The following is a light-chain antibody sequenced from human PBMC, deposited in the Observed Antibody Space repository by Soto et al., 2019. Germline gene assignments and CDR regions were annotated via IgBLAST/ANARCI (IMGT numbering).Light chain of an antibody. J-gene: IGKJ3*01. CDR1: QSVSSSY. V-gene: IGKV3-20*01. Sequence: EIVLTQSPGTLSLSPGERATLSCRASQSVSSSYLAWYQQKPGQAPRLLIYAASSRATGIPDRFSGNGSGTDFTLTISRLEPEDFAVYYCQQYGSSLFTFGPGTKVDIK. CDR2: AAS. CDR3: QQYGSSLFT.